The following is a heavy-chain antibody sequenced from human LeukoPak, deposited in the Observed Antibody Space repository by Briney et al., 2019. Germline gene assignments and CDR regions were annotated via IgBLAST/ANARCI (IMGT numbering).Heavy chain of an antibody. D-gene: IGHD3-22*01. V-gene: IGHV1-69*05. CDR2: IIPIFGTA. CDR3: ARDHYYDSSDYFSENPPGEPDY. Sequence: ASVKVSCKASGGTFSSYAISWVRQAPGQGLEWMGRIIPIFGTANYAQKFQGRVTITTDESTSTAYMELSSLRSEDTAVCYCARDHYYDSSDYFSENPPGEPDYWGQGTLVTVSS. J-gene: IGHJ4*02. CDR1: GGTFSSYA.